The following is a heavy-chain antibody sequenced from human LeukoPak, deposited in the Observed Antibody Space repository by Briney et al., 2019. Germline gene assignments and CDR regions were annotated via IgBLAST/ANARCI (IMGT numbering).Heavy chain of an antibody. CDR2: IIPILGIA. CDR3: ARVESDGSLVSAEYFQH. D-gene: IGHD2-21*02. V-gene: IGHV1-69*04. J-gene: IGHJ1*01. CDR1: GGTFSSYA. Sequence: GASVKVSCKASGGTFSSYAISWVRQAPGQWLEWMGRIIPILGIANYAQKFQGRVTITADKSTSTAYMELSSLRSEDTAVYYCARVESDGSLVSAEYFQHWGQGTLVTVSS.